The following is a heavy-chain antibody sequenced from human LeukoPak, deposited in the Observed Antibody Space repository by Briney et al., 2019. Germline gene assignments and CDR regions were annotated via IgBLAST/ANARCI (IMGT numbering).Heavy chain of an antibody. CDR3: AKDSYDSPYYVHYFDY. CDR2: ISGSGGST. D-gene: IGHD3-16*01. Sequence: PGGSLRLSCAASGFTFSSYAMSWVRQAPGKGLEWVSAISGSGGSTYYADSVKGRFTISRDNSKNTLYLQMNSLRAEDTAVYYCAKDSYDSPYYVHYFDYWGQGTLVTVSS. CDR1: GFTFSSYA. J-gene: IGHJ4*02. V-gene: IGHV3-23*01.